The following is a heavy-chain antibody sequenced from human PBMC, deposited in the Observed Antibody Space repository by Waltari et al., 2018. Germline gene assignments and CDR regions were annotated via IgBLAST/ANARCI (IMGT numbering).Heavy chain of an antibody. CDR2: IRHDGYEK. CDR1: GFTFSNWA. V-gene: IGHV3-30*02. Sequence: QVQLVESGGGVVQPGGSLRLSCEASGFTFSNWAMHWVRQSPGKGMDGVPFIRHDGYEKYYADYVKGRVTSSRDNCKNTLYLEMTSLQFEDTAVYYCVKDCGLGGDFAIWGQGTMVTVSS. D-gene: IGHD2-21*01. CDR3: VKDCGLGGDFAI. J-gene: IGHJ3*02.